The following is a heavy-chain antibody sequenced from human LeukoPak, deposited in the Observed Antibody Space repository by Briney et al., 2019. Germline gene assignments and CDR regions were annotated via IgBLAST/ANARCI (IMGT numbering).Heavy chain of an antibody. Sequence: SETLSLTCTVSGGSISSGDYYWGWIRQPPGKGLEWIGYIYHSGSTYYNPSLKSRVTISVDRSKNQFSLKLSSVTAADTAVYYCARDLYGSGSLDYWGQGTLVTVSS. CDR3: ARDLYGSGSLDY. CDR2: IYHSGST. V-gene: IGHV4-30-2*01. D-gene: IGHD3-10*01. CDR1: GGSISSGDYY. J-gene: IGHJ4*02.